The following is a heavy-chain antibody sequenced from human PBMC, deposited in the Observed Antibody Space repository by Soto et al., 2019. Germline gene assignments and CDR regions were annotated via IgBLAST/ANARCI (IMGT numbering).Heavy chain of an antibody. V-gene: IGHV4-30-2*01. J-gene: IGHJ4*02. Sequence: SETLSLTCAASGGSISSGGYSWSWIRQPPGKALEWIAYLYHTGNTYYHPSLESRVTMSVDTSKNQFSLKLTSVTAADTAVYYCARFRGTAILDYWGQGALVTVSS. CDR3: ARFRGTAILDY. D-gene: IGHD2-21*02. CDR1: GGSISSGGYS. CDR2: LYHTGNT.